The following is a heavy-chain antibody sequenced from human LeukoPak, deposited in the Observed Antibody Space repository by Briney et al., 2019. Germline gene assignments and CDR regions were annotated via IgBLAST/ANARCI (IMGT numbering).Heavy chain of an antibody. CDR2: IRYDGSNK. CDR3: ANPRIAAAGITP. V-gene: IGHV3-30*02. D-gene: IGHD6-13*01. J-gene: IGHJ3*01. Sequence: GGSLRLSCAASGFTFSSYAMHWVRQAPGKGLEWVAFIRYDGSNKYYADSVKGRFTISRDNSKNTLYLQMSSLRAEDTAVYYCANPRIAAAGITPWGQGTMVTVSS. CDR1: GFTFSSYA.